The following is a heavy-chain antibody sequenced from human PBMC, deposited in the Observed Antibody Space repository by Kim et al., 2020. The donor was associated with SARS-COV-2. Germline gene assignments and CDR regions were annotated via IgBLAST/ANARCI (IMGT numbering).Heavy chain of an antibody. J-gene: IGHJ2*01. V-gene: IGHV3-49*03. D-gene: IGHD2-21*01. CDR1: GFTFGDYA. CDR2: IRSKAYGGTT. Sequence: GGSLRLSCTASGFTFGDYAMSWFRQAPGKGLEWVGFIRSKAYGGTTEYAASVKGRFTISRDDSKSIAYLQMNSLKTEDTAVYYCTREGGGGEWYFDLWGRGTLVTVSS. CDR3: TREGGGGEWYFDL.